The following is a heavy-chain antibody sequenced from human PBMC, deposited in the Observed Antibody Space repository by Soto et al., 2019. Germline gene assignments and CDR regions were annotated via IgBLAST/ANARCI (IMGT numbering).Heavy chain of an antibody. CDR1: GYTFTTFG. D-gene: IGHD3-10*01. Sequence: QVQLVQSGAEVKEPGASVKVSCKASGYTFTTFGITWVRQSPGQGLEWMGWIAPYNGVTNYAQSFQDRFTMTTDTSTRTGYMELRRLRDDDTAVYYCSAGITLVRGVMSYGMDVWGQGTTVTVS. CDR2: IAPYNGVT. V-gene: IGHV1-18*01. CDR3: SAGITLVRGVMSYGMDV. J-gene: IGHJ6*02.